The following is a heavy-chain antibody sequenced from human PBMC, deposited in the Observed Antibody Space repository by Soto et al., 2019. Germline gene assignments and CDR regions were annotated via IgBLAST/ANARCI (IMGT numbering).Heavy chain of an antibody. Sequence: QVQLVQSGAEVKKPGASVKVSCKASGYTFTSYYMHWVRQAPGQGLEWMGIINPSGGSTSYAQKFQGRVTMTRDTATSTVDMELSSLRSEDSAVYYCARGAGPSTIDYWGQGTLVTVSS. CDR3: ARGAGPSTIDY. J-gene: IGHJ4*02. D-gene: IGHD6-25*01. V-gene: IGHV1-46*01. CDR1: GYTFTSYY. CDR2: INPSGGST.